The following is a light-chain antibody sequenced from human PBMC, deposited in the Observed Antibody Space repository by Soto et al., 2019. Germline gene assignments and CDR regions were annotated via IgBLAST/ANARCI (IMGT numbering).Light chain of an antibody. V-gene: IGKV1-33*01. CDR3: QQYESLVL. CDR1: QGISNY. Sequence: DIQMTQFPSSLSASVGDRVTLTCQASQGISNYLNWYQQKPGKAPKLLIYDASTLETGVPSRFSGSGYGTEFTFTISGLQTEDVATYYCQQYESLVLFGGGTKVEIK. J-gene: IGKJ4*01. CDR2: DAS.